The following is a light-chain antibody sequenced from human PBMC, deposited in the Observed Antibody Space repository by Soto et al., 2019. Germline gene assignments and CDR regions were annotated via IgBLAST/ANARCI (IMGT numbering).Light chain of an antibody. V-gene: IGLV1-40*01. Sequence: QSVLTQPPSVSGAPGQRVIISCTGSSSNIGANYDVHWYQQLPGTAPKLLIHGDSNRPSGVPDRFSGSKSGTSASLAITGLQAEDEADYYCQSYDSSLTAVVFGGGTKVTVL. CDR3: QSYDSSLTAVV. CDR2: GDS. CDR1: SSNIGANYD. J-gene: IGLJ3*02.